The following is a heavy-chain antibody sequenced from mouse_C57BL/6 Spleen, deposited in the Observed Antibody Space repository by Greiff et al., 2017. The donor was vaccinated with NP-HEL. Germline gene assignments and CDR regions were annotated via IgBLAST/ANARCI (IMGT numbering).Heavy chain of an antibody. CDR2: IHPNSGST. CDR1: GYTFTSYW. CDR3: ASWEGSSYDWVFAY. D-gene: IGHD1-1*01. Sequence: QVQLQQPGAELVKPGASVKLSCKASGYTFTSYWMHWVKQRPGQGLEWIGMIHPNSGSTNYNEKFTSKATLTVDKSSSTAYMQLSSLTSEDSAVYYCASWEGSSYDWVFAYWGQGTLVTVSA. J-gene: IGHJ3*01. V-gene: IGHV1-64*01.